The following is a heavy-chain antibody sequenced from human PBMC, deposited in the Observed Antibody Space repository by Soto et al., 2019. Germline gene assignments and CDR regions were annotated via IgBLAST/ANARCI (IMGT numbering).Heavy chain of an antibody. CDR2: INVGNGNA. V-gene: IGHV1-3*01. CDR3: AGDPYTSGWHHDAFDI. Sequence: ASVKVSCKASGYTFTTSAIHWVRQAPGQRLEWMGWINVGNGNAKYSQKFQGRVTITRDTSASAAYMELRSLRSEDTAVYYCAGDPYTSGWHHDAFDIWGQGTLVTVSS. J-gene: IGHJ3*02. CDR1: GYTFTTSA. D-gene: IGHD6-19*01.